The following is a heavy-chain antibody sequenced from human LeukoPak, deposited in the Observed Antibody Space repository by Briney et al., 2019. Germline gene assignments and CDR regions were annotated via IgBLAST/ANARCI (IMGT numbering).Heavy chain of an antibody. V-gene: IGHV3-74*01. CDR3: ARDKEDDHGGSTFDY. CDR2: MNPDGTDI. Sequence: PGGSLILSCAASGFTFNTYWMHWVRQPPGKGPVWVSRMNPDGTDIRYADSVKGRFTISRDNAKSTLYLQMNSLRAEDTAVYYCARDKEDDHGGSTFDYWGQGTLVTISS. D-gene: IGHD4-23*01. CDR1: GFTFNTYW. J-gene: IGHJ4*02.